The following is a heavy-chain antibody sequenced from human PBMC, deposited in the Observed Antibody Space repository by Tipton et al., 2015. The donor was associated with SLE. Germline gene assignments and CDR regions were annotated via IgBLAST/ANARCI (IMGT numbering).Heavy chain of an antibody. D-gene: IGHD3-10*01. CDR1: GFTFSSYA. J-gene: IGHJ5*02. CDR3: AGDDYASGIT. V-gene: IGHV3-21*03. Sequence: GSLRLSCAASGFTFSSYAMSWVRQAPGKGLEWVSSISSSSRYICHAESLKGRFTISRDNAKNSLYLQMNSLRVEDTAVYFCAGDDYASGITWGQGTLVIVSS. CDR2: ISSSSRYI.